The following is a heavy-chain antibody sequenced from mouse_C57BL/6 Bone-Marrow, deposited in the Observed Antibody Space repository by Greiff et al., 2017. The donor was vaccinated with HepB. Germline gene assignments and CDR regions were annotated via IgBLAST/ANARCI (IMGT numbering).Heavy chain of an antibody. Sequence: QVQLKESGPELVKPGASVKISCKASGYAFSSSWMNWVKQRPGKGLEWIGRIYPGDGDTNYNGKFKGKATLTADKSSSTAYMQLSSLTSEDSAVYFCAREPFDVWGTGTTVTVSS. CDR1: GYAFSSSW. CDR3: AREPFDV. J-gene: IGHJ1*03. V-gene: IGHV1-82*01. CDR2: IYPGDGDT.